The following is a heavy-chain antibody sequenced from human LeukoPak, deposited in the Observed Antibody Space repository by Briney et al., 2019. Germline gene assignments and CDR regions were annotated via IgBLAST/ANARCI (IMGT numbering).Heavy chain of an antibody. J-gene: IGHJ4*02. D-gene: IGHD4-11*01. CDR2: IDTSTGNP. CDR3: ARDVTTASFDF. CDR1: GYTFISYA. Sequence: ASVKVSCKTSGYTFISYAMDWVRQAPGQGLEWMGWIDTSTGNPTYAQGFTGRFVFSLDTSVSTAYLQISSLKAEDTAIYYCARDVTTASFDFWGQGTLVTVSS. V-gene: IGHV7-4-1*02.